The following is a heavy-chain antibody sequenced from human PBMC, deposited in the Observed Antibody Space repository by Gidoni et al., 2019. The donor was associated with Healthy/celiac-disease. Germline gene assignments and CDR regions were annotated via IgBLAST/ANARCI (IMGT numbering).Heavy chain of an antibody. V-gene: IGHV3-66*01. D-gene: IGHD5-12*01. CDR3: ARDTSGYDQGRDY. CDR1: GFTVSSNY. Sequence: EVQLVESGGGLVQPGGSLRLSCAASGFTVSSNYMSWVRQAPGKGLEWVSVIYSGGSTYYADSVKGRFTISRDNSKNTLYLQMNSLRAEDTAVYYCARDTSGYDQGRDYWGQGTLVTVSS. CDR2: IYSGGST. J-gene: IGHJ4*02.